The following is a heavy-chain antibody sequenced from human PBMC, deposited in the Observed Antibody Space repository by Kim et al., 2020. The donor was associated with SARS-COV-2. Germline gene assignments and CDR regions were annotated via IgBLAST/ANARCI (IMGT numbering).Heavy chain of an antibody. CDR1: GFTFSSYA. D-gene: IGHD6-13*01. J-gene: IGHJ6*02. CDR2: MSYDGSNE. CDR3: ARGGSSWYSVYWVIGGLDV. V-gene: IGHV3-30*04. Sequence: GGSLRLSCAASGFTFSSYAMHWVRQAPGKGLEWVAVMSYDGSNEYYADSVKGRFTISRDNSKNTLYLQMNSLRADDTAVYYCARGGSSWYSVYWVIGGLDVWGQGTTVTVSS.